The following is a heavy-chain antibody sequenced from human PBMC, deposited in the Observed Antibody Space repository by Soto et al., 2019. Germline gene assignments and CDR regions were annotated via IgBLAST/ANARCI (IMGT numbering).Heavy chain of an antibody. V-gene: IGHV3-9*01. CDR3: AQGTPTTVTTFGLWFVS. Sequence: EVNQLESGGGMVQPGRSLRLACAASGFIFDDYATHWVRQVPGKGLEWVSGISWNGGSRDYVDSVKGRFTISRDNAKNSLYLEMNSLIPEDTALYYCAQGTPTTVTTFGLWFVSWGQGILVTVSS. CDR1: GFIFDDYA. J-gene: IGHJ5*01. D-gene: IGHD4-17*01. CDR2: ISWNGGSR.